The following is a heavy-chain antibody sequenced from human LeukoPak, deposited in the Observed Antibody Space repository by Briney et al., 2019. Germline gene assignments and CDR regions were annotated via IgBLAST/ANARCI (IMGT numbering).Heavy chain of an antibody. D-gene: IGHD5-18*01. J-gene: IGHJ4*02. CDR1: GCTIINYY. CDR3: ARVQIGYSYGLFDY. CDR2: VYYTGST. Sequence: ASETLSLTCTVSGCTIINYYWSWIRQPPGKGLEWIGYVYYTGSTKYNPSLKIRITISVDTSKIQFSLKLSSVTAADTAVYYCARVQIGYSYGLFDYWGQGTLVTVSS. V-gene: IGHV4-59*01.